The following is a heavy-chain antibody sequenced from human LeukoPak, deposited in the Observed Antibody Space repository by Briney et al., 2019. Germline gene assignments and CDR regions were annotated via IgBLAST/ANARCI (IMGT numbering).Heavy chain of an antibody. CDR1: GGTFSSYA. J-gene: IGHJ4*02. CDR3: ARDSGERGSGSYLIAY. CDR2: INPNSGGT. V-gene: IGHV1-2*02. D-gene: IGHD3-10*01. Sequence: ASVKVSCKASGGTFSSYAISWVRQAPGQGLEWMGWINPNSGGTNYAQKFQGRVTMTRDTSISTAYMELSRLRSDDTAVYYCARDSGERGSGSYLIAYWGQGTLVTVPS.